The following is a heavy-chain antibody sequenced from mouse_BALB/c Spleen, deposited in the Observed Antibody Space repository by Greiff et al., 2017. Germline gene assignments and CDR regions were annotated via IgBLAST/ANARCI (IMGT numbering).Heavy chain of an antibody. Sequence: QVQLKESGPGLVAPSQSLSITCTVSGFSLTGYGVNWVRQPPGKGLEWLGMIWGDGSTDYNSALKSRLSISKDNSKSQVFLKMNSLQTDDTARYYCARDGYGYAAWFAYWGQGTLVTVSA. J-gene: IGHJ3*01. D-gene: IGHD1-2*01. CDR2: IWGDGST. CDR1: GFSLTGYG. CDR3: ARDGYGYAAWFAY. V-gene: IGHV2-6-7*01.